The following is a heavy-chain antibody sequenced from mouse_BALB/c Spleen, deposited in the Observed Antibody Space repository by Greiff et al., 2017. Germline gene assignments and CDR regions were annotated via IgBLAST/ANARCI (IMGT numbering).Heavy chain of an antibody. Sequence: EVKLVESGGGLVQPGGSLKLSCAASGFTFSSYTMSWVRQTPEKRLEWVAYISNGGGSTYYPDTVKGRFTISRDNAKNTLYLQMSSLKSEDTAMYYCARHEKKVDWFAYWGQGTLVTVSA. V-gene: IGHV5-12-2*01. CDR1: GFTFSSYT. CDR2: ISNGGGST. CDR3: ARHEKKVDWFAY. J-gene: IGHJ3*01.